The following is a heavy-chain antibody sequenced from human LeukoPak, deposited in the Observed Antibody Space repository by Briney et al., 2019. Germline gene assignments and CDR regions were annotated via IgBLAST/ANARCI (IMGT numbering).Heavy chain of an antibody. V-gene: IGHV4-59*12. Sequence: SETLSLTCTVSGGSISSYYWSWIRQPPGKGLEWIGYIYYSGSTNYNPSLKSRVTISVDTSKNQFSLKLSSVTAADTAVYYCARGSRGGHSSSSLDYWGQGTLITVSS. CDR1: GGSISSYY. J-gene: IGHJ4*02. CDR2: IYYSGST. CDR3: ARGSRGGHSSSSLDY. D-gene: IGHD6-6*01.